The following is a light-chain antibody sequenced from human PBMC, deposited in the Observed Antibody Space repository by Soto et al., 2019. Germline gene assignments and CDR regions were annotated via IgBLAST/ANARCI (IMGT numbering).Light chain of an antibody. CDR3: QQYASSPFT. J-gene: IGKJ2*01. Sequence: EIVLTQSPGTLSLSPGEGATLSCRASQSVSHSNLAWYQLKPGQAPRLLIYGASSRATGIPDRFSGSGSGTDFTLAINRLEPEDFALYFCQQYASSPFTFGQGTKLEI. CDR2: GAS. V-gene: IGKV3-20*01. CDR1: QSVSHSN.